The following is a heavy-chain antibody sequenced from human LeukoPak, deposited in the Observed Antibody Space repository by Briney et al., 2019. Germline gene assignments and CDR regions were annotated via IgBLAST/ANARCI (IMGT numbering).Heavy chain of an antibody. Sequence: SATLSLTCAVAAASISSSNWWCWDRQPPGKGLEWVGKIYHSGSTNYNPSLQNRVTNSVDKSQQQHSLTLNSVTAADTAVYYCASIVSRSNWFDPWGQGTLVSVSS. V-gene: IGHV4-4*02. D-gene: IGHD5/OR15-5a*01. CDR2: IYHSGST. CDR3: ASIVSRSNWFDP. J-gene: IGHJ5*02. CDR1: AASISSSNW.